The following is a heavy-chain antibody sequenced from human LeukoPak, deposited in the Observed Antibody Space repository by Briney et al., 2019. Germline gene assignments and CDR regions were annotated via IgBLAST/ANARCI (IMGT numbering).Heavy chain of an antibody. J-gene: IGHJ5*02. CDR1: GFTFSNAW. Sequence: GGSLRLSCATSGFTFSNAWMNWVRQAPGKGLEWVGRIRSNSDGGTIDYAAPVKGRFTLSRDDSKTTLYLQMNSLQTEDTAVYYCATDFYNSTWGQGTLVTVSS. V-gene: IGHV3-15*07. CDR2: IRSNSDGGTI. D-gene: IGHD3-22*01. CDR3: ATDFYNST.